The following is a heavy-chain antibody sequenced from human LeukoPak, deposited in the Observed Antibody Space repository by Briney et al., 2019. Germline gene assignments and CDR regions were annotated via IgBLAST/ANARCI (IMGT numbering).Heavy chain of an antibody. V-gene: IGHV3-48*03. CDR2: ISSSGTTI. Sequence: GGSLRLSCAASGFTFSNYEMIWVRQAPGKGLGWISYISSSGTTIYYADSVKGRFTISRDNAKNSLYLQMNSLRAEGTAVYYCGSYYVHGAFDIWGQGTMVTVSS. CDR1: GFTFSNYE. J-gene: IGHJ3*02. D-gene: IGHD2/OR15-2a*01. CDR3: GSYYVHGAFDI.